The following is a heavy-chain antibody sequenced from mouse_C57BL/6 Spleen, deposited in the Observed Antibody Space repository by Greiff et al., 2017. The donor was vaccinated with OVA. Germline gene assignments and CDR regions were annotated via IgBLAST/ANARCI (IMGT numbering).Heavy chain of an antibody. V-gene: IGHV1-53*01. J-gene: IGHJ2*01. CDR2: INPSNGGT. D-gene: IGHD1-1*01. Sequence: VQLQQPGTELVKPGASVKLSCKASGYTFTSYWMHWVKQRPGQGLEWIGNINPSNGGTNYNEKFKSKATLTVDKSSSTAYMQLSSLTSEDSAVYYCARGNISTVVATFDDWGQGTTLTVSS. CDR1: GYTFTSYW. CDR3: ARGNISTVVATFDD.